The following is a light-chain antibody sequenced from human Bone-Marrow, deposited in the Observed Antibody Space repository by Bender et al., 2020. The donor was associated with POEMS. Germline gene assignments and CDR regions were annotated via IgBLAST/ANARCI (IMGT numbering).Light chain of an antibody. J-gene: IGLJ1*01. CDR3: SSYGGTTTYV. V-gene: IGLV2-14*03. Sequence: QSALTQPASVSGSPGQSVTISCSGTNNDVAAYNYVSWYRQDPGKAPQLLIYEGSFRPSGVSHRFSGSKSGNTASLTISGVQPEDDGDYFCSSYGGTTTYVFGTGTKVTVL. CDR1: NNDVAAYNY. CDR2: EGS.